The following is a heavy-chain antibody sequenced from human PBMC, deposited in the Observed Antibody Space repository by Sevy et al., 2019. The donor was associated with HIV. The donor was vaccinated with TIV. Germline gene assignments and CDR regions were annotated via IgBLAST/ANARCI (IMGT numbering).Heavy chain of an antibody. CDR3: AKRRVQSGLSGGGANYGWDV. D-gene: IGHD2-8*02. Sequence: GESLKISCAASGFSFSNYAMSWVRQAPGKGLGWVSTLIGGGSRTYYADSVTGRFTISRDNSRNTRYLQMNSLRAEDTAVYYCAKRRVQSGLSGGGANYGWDVCGQGTTVTVSS. CDR1: GFSFSNYA. CDR2: LIGGGSRT. V-gene: IGHV3-23*01. J-gene: IGHJ6*02.